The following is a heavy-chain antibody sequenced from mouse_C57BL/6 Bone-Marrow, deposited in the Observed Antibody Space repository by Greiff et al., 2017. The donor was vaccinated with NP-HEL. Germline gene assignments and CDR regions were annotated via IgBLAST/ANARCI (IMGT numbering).Heavy chain of an antibody. CDR3: VYDYQYYFDY. D-gene: IGHD2-4*01. Sequence: VQLQQSGPELVKPGASVKISCKASGYTFTDYYMNWVKQSHGKSLEWIGDINPNNGGTSYNQKFKGKATLTVDKSSSTAYMELRSLTSEDSAVYYCVYDYQYYFDYWGQGTTLTVSS. CDR2: INPNNGGT. CDR1: GYTFTDYY. J-gene: IGHJ2*01. V-gene: IGHV1-26*01.